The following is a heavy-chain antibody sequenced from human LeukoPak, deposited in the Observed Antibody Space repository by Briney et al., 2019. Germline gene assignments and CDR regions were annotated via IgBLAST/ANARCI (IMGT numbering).Heavy chain of an antibody. J-gene: IGHJ5*02. CDR1: GGSISSYY. Sequence: SETLSLTCTVSGGSISSYYWSWIRQPPGKGLEWIGYIYYSGSTNYDPSLKSRVTMSVDTSKNQFSLKLSSVTAADTAVYYCARSPKYYYGSGTGGFDPWGQGTLVTVSS. CDR3: ARSPKYYYGSGTGGFDP. D-gene: IGHD3-10*01. CDR2: IYYSGST. V-gene: IGHV4-59*12.